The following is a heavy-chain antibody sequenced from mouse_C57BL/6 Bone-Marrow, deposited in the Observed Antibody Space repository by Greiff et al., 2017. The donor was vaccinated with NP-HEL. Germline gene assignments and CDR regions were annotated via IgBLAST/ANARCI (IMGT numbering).Heavy chain of an antibody. Sequence: QVQLQQPGAELVKPGASVKLSCKASGYTFTSYWMHWVKQRPGQGLEWIGMIHPNSGSTNYNEKFKSKATLTVDKSSSTAYMQLSSLTSEDSAVYYSARYYYGRGMDYWGQGTSVTVSS. CDR3: ARYYYGRGMDY. V-gene: IGHV1-64*01. D-gene: IGHD1-1*01. CDR1: GYTFTSYW. J-gene: IGHJ4*01. CDR2: IHPNSGST.